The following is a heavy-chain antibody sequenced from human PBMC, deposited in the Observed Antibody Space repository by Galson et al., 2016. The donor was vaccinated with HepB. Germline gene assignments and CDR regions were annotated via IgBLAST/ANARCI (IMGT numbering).Heavy chain of an antibody. CDR2: MNPKRGNT. D-gene: IGHD1-7*01. CDR3: TRQNTELELRPFDY. CDR1: GYTFSSYD. Sequence: SVKVSCKASGYTFSSYDINWVRLAPGQGLEWVGWMNPKRGNTGYAPKFQGRVTMTRDTSINTAYMELGSLRSEDTAVYYCTRQNTELELRPFDYWGQGTLVTVSS. V-gene: IGHV1-8*01. J-gene: IGHJ4*02.